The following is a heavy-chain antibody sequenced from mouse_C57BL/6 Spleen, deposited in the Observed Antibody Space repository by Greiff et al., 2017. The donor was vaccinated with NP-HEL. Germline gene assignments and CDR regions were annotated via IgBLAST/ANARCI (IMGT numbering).Heavy chain of an antibody. D-gene: IGHD1-1*01. V-gene: IGHV6-6*01. Sequence: EVKVVESGGGLVQPGGSMKLSCAASGFTFSDAWMDWVRQSPEKGLEWVAEIRNKANNHATYYAESVKGRFTISRDDSKSSVYLQMNSLRAEDTGIYYCTGGPTVVKGFDYWGQGTTLTVSS. J-gene: IGHJ2*01. CDR1: GFTFSDAW. CDR2: IRNKANNHAT. CDR3: TGGPTVVKGFDY.